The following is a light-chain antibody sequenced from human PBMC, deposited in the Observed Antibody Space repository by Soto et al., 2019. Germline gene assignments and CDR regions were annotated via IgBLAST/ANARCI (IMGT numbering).Light chain of an antibody. CDR3: SSYTGNNRGLV. CDR1: SSDVGGYHY. CDR2: EVT. V-gene: IGLV2-8*01. J-gene: IGLJ1*01. Sequence: QSALTQPPSAAGSPGPSVTISYTGTSSDVGGYHYVSWYQQHPGKTPKLLISEVTKRPSGVPDRFSGSKSGNTASLTVSGLQAEDEADYYCSSYTGNNRGLVFGSGTKVTVL.